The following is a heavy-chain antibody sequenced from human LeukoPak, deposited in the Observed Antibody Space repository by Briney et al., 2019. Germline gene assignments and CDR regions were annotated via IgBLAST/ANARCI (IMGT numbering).Heavy chain of an antibody. V-gene: IGHV3-33*01. CDR2: IWYDGSNK. CDR1: GFTFSSCG. Sequence: PGRSLRLSCAASGFTFSSCGMHWVRQAPGKGLEWVAVIWYDGSNKYYADSVKGRFTISRDNSKNTLYLQMNSLRAEDTAVYYCARENYYGSGRKYFQYWGQGTLVTVSS. D-gene: IGHD3-10*01. J-gene: IGHJ1*01. CDR3: ARENYYGSGRKYFQY.